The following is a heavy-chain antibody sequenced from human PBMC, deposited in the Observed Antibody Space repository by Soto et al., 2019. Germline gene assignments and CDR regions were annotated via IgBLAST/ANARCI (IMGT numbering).Heavy chain of an antibody. CDR1: GFTFSSYA. CDR3: AKDLVAWWDIVLVPAAHLDY. J-gene: IGHJ4*02. D-gene: IGHD2-2*01. V-gene: IGHV3-23*01. CDR2: ISGSGGST. Sequence: GGSLRLSCAASGFTFSSYAMSWVRQAPGKGLEWVSAISGSGGSTYYADSVKGRFTISRDNSKNTLYLQMNSLRAEDTAVYYCAKDLVAWWDIVLVPAAHLDYWGQGTLVTVSS.